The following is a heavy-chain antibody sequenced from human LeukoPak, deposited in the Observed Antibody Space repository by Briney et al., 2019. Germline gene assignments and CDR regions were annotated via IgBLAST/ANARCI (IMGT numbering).Heavy chain of an antibody. CDR1: GFTFSNAW. V-gene: IGHV3-15*01. CDR2: IKSKTDGGTT. J-gene: IGHJ6*03. D-gene: IGHD2-8*02. CDR3: TTASAPGLVYYYHMDV. Sequence: GGSLRLSCAASGFTFSNAWMSWVRQAPGKGLEWVGRIKSKTDGGTTDYAAPVKGRFTISRDDSKNTLYLQMNSLKTEDTAVYYCTTASAPGLVYYYHMDVWGKGTTVTVSS.